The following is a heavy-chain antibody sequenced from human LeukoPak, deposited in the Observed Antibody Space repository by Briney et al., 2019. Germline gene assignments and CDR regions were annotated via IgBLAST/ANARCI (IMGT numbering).Heavy chain of an antibody. Sequence: SETLSLTCAVYGGSFSGYYWSWIRQPPGKGLEWIGEINHSGSTNYNASLKSRVTISVDTSKNQFSLRPSSVTAADTAVYYCAPRGDIEHSYGYGKWFDPWGQGTRVTVSS. CDR1: GGSFSGYY. CDR3: APRGDIEHSYGYGKWFDP. D-gene: IGHD5-18*01. V-gene: IGHV4-34*01. J-gene: IGHJ5*02. CDR2: INHSGST.